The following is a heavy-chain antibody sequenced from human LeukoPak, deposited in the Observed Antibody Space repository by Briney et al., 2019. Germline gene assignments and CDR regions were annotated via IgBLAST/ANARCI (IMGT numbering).Heavy chain of an antibody. CDR1: GGTFSSNA. D-gene: IGHD3-3*01. CDR3: ARGEPVDDFWTYYYYMDV. Sequence: PPVTVSCKASGGTFSSNANSRVRHTPRQRLEETGGIIPIFGTANYAQKFQGRVTITADKSTSTAYMELSSLRSEDTAVYYCARGEPVDDFWTYYYYMDVWGKGTTVTVSS. V-gene: IGHV1-69*06. J-gene: IGHJ6*03. CDR2: IIPIFGTA.